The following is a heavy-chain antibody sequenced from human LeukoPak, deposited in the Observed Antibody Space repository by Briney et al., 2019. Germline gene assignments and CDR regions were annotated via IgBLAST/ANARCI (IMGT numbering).Heavy chain of an antibody. CDR3: ARAYYGDYYFDY. CDR2: INAGNGNT. J-gene: IGHJ4*02. D-gene: IGHD4-17*01. Sequence: ASVKVSCKASGYTFTSYALHWVRQAPGQRLEWMGWINAGNGNTKYSQKFQGRVTITRDTSASTAYMELSSLRSEDTAVYYCARAYYGDYYFDYWGQGTLVTVSS. V-gene: IGHV1-3*01. CDR1: GYTFTSYA.